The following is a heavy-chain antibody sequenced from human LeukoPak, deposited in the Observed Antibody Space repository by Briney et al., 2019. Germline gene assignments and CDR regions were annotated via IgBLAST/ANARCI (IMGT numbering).Heavy chain of an antibody. CDR3: AKEKYRGNPRYYYYMDV. J-gene: IGHJ6*03. V-gene: IGHV3-30*02. CDR2: IRYDGSNK. CDR1: GFTFSSYG. Sequence: AGRSLRLSCAASGFTFSSYGMHWVRQAPGKGLEWVAFIRYDGSNKYYADSVKGRFTISRDNSKNTLYLQMNSLRAEDTAVYYCAKEKYRGNPRYYYYMDVWGKGTTVTVSS. D-gene: IGHD2-2*01.